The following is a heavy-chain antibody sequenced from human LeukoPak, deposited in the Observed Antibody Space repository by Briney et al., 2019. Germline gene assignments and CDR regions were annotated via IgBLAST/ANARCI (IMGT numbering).Heavy chain of an antibody. CDR3: ARNQPMDYDFWSGYYYYYYMDV. D-gene: IGHD3-3*01. Sequence: ASVKVSCKASGYTFTGYYMHWVRQAPGQGLEWMGWINPNSGGTNYAQKFQGRVTMTRDTSISTAYMELSRLRSEDTAVYYCARNQPMDYDFWSGYYYYYYMDVWGKGTTVTVSS. CDR2: INPNSGGT. CDR1: GYTFTGYY. V-gene: IGHV1-2*02. J-gene: IGHJ6*03.